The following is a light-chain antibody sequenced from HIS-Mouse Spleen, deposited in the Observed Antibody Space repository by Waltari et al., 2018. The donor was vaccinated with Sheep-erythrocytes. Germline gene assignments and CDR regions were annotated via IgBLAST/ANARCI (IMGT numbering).Light chain of an antibody. CDR1: SSDVGSYSL. CDR3: CSYAGSSTFDWV. J-gene: IGLJ3*02. Sequence: QSALTQPASVSGSPGQSITISCTGTSSDVGSYSLLSWSQQRPGKAPKLMIYEGSKRPSGVSNRFSGSKSGNTASLTISGLQAEDEADYYCCSYAGSSTFDWVFGGGTKLTVL. V-gene: IGLV2-23*03. CDR2: EGS.